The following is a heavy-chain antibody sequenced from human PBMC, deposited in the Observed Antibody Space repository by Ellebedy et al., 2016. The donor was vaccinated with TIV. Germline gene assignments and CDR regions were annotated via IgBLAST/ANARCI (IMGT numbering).Heavy chain of an antibody. CDR1: GYTFILYA. Sequence: AASVKVSCKASGYTFILYAIHWVRRAPGQSLEWMGWINPNNGDIRYSQKLQGRVTMTRDTSTSTVYMELSSLRSEDTAVYYCARGDNTFYAYSGSSDFDYWGQGTLVTVSS. J-gene: IGHJ4*02. V-gene: IGHV1-3*01. CDR2: INPNNGDI. CDR3: ARGDNTFYAYSGSSDFDY. D-gene: IGHD1-26*01.